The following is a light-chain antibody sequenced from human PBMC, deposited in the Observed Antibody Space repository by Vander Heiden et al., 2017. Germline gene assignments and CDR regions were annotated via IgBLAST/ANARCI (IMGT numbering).Light chain of an antibody. Sequence: DIQMTQSPSTLSASVGDRVTITCRASQSIDNWLAWYQPKPGKAPTLLIYKASSLESGVPSRFSGSGSGTEFTLTITSLQPDDFATYYCQQFKSYPITFGQGTRLEIK. CDR2: KAS. CDR1: QSIDNW. V-gene: IGKV1-5*03. CDR3: QQFKSYPIT. J-gene: IGKJ5*01.